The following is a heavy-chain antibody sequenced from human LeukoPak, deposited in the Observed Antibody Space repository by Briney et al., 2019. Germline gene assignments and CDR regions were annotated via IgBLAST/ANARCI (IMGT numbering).Heavy chain of an antibody. D-gene: IGHD2-2*01. Sequence: KSGGSLRLSCAASGFTFSDYYMSWIRQSPGKGLEWVSYISSRSTYTSYVDSVKGRFTISRDNSKNTLYLQMNSLRAEDTAVYYCAREGPEGYCSSTSCYSFDYWGQGTLVTVSS. CDR1: GFTFSDYY. V-gene: IGHV3-11*06. CDR2: ISSRSTYT. J-gene: IGHJ4*02. CDR3: AREGPEGYCSSTSCYSFDY.